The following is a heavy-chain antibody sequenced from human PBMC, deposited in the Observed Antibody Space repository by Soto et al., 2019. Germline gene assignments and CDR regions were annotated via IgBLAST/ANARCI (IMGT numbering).Heavy chain of an antibody. CDR3: ARMVGATLVDF. V-gene: IGHV4-4*02. CDR2: IYHSGST. D-gene: IGHD1-26*01. J-gene: IGHJ4*02. Sequence: QVQLQESGPGLVRPSGTLSLTCAVSGASISSTTSGNWWSWVRQPPGKGLEWIGEIYHSGSTNYNPSLKSRLTMSVDKSKNQFSLNLSSVTAADTAVYYCARMVGATLVDFWGQGTLVTVSS. CDR1: GASISSTTSGNW.